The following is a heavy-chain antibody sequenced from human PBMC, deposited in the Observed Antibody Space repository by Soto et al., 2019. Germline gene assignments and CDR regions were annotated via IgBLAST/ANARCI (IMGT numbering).Heavy chain of an antibody. CDR2: MYWDDDK. Sequence: CVPTLLNPTQTLTLTGTFSGFSLSTSGMGVRWIRQPPGKALEWLARMYWDDDKFYSTSLKTRLTISKDTSKNQVDLTMTNTDTVDTATYYCARIGHSYGLDYWGQGILVTVPS. D-gene: IGHD5-18*01. CDR3: ARIGHSYGLDY. CDR1: GFSLSTSGMG. J-gene: IGHJ4*02. V-gene: IGHV2-70*04.